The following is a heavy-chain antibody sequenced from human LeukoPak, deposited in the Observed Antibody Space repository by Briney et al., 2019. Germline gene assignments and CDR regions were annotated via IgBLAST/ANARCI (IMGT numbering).Heavy chain of an antibody. D-gene: IGHD4-23*01. CDR2: INHSGST. Sequence: SETLSLTCAVYGGSFSGYHWSWIRQPPGKGLEWIGEINHSGSTNYNPSLKSRVTISVDTSKNQFSLKLSSVTAADTAVYYCARTTVVTWAYYYYYMDVWGKGTTVTVSS. J-gene: IGHJ6*03. CDR3: ARTTVVTWAYYYYYMDV. V-gene: IGHV4-34*01. CDR1: GGSFSGYH.